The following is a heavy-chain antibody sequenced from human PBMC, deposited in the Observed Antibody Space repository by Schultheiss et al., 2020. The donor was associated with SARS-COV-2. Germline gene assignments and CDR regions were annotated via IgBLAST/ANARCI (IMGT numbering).Heavy chain of an antibody. J-gene: IGHJ4*02. V-gene: IGHV3-48*03. CDR1: GFTFSSYE. CDR2: ISNSGTTI. D-gene: IGHD3-3*01. Sequence: GGSLRLSCAASGFTFSSYEMNWVRQAPGKGLEWISYISNSGTTIYYADSVKGRFTISRDNAKNSLYLQMNSLRAEDTAVYYCARFTVTIFRVVIKGYDYWGQGTLVTVSS. CDR3: ARFTVTIFRVVIKGYDY.